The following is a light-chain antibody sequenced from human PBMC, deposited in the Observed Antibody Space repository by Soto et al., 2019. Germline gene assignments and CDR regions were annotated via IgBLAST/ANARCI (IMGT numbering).Light chain of an antibody. V-gene: IGLV2-11*01. CDR3: CSYAGSYTRV. CDR1: SSDVGAYNY. J-gene: IGLJ2*01. CDR2: DVS. Sequence: QSVLTQPRSVSGSPGQSVTISCTGTSSDVGAYNYVSWYQQHPGKAPKLMIYDVSKRPSGVPDRFSGSKSGNTASLTISGLQAEDEADYYCCSYAGSYTRVFGGGTQLTVL.